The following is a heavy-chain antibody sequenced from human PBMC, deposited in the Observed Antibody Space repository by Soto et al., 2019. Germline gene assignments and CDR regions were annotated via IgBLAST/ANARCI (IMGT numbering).Heavy chain of an antibody. CDR3: AKYSGSGWYRGGFQH. CDR2: ISGSGGST. D-gene: IGHD6-19*01. CDR1: GFTFSSYA. J-gene: IGHJ1*01. V-gene: IGHV3-23*01. Sequence: EVQLLESGGGLVQPGGSLRLSCAASGFTFSSYAMSWVRQAPGTGLEWVSAISGSGGSTYYADSVKGRFTISRDNSKNTLYLQMDSLRAEDTAVYYCAKYSGSGWYRGGFQHWGQGILVTVSS.